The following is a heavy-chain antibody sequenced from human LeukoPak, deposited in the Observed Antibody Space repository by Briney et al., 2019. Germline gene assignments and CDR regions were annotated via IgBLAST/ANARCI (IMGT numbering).Heavy chain of an antibody. CDR1: GFTFSSFD. D-gene: IGHD1-1*01. CDR2: IGTASDT. J-gene: IGHJ6*03. CDR3: AKGPPRGKYYYMDV. V-gene: IGHV3-13*01. Sequence: GGSLRLSCAASGFTFSSFDMHWVRQPTGQGLEWVSTIGTASDTYYPGSVEGRFTLSRDNAKNSLYLQMNSLTAGDTAVYYCAKGPPRGKYYYMDVWGKGTTVTVSS.